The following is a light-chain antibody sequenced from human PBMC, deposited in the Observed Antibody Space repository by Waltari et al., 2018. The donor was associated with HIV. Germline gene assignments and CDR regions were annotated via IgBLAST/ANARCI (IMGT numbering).Light chain of an antibody. CDR3: EQYYSTPWT. CDR1: QRVLYSSNNKNY. V-gene: IGKV4-1*01. J-gene: IGKJ1*01. Sequence: IVMTQSPDSLAVSLGERATINCKSSQRVLYSSNNKNYLAWYQQKPGQPPKLLIYWAATRKSGVPARVSGSGSGADFTPTISSLQAEDVAVYYCEQYYSTPWTFGQGTKVEIK. CDR2: WAA.